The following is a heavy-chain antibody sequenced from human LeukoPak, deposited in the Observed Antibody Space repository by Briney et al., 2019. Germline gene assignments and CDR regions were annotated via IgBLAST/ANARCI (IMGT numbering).Heavy chain of an antibody. J-gene: IGHJ4*02. CDR3: AKGSGYSYGSYDY. D-gene: IGHD5-18*01. CDR2: IRNDGSNK. V-gene: IGHV3-30*02. CDR1: GFTFSSYG. Sequence: GGSLRLSCAASGFTFSSYGMHWVRQAPGKGLEWVALIRNDGSNKYYADSVKGRFTISRDNSRNTLYLQMTSLRAEDTAVYYCAKGSGYSYGSYDYWGQGTLVTVSS.